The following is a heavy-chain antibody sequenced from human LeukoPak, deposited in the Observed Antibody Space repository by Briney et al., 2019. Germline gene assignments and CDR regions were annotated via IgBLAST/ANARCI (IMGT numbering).Heavy chain of an antibody. CDR1: GFTFSSYS. D-gene: IGHD3-9*01. V-gene: IGHV3-73*01. CDR2: IRSKANSYTT. J-gene: IGHJ6*03. Sequence: GGSLRLSCAASGFTFSSYSMNWVRQASGKGLEWVGRIRSKANSYTTAYAASVKGRFTISRDDSKNTAYLQMNSLKTEDTAVYYCTRVYDILTNYYYYYMDVWGKGTTVTISS. CDR3: TRVYDILTNYYYYYMDV.